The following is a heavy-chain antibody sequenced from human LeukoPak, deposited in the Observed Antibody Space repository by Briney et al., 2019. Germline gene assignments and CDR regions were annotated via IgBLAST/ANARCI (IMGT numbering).Heavy chain of an antibody. J-gene: IGHJ5*02. CDR2: INIDGATT. CDR3: VRGAVGTGVWFDP. CDR1: GFTFSGYW. D-gene: IGHD1-26*01. Sequence: GGSLRLSCAASGFTFSGYWMHCVRQAPGKGLEWVSRINIDGATTNYADSVKGRFTISRDNAKNTLHLQMNSLRADDTAVYYCVRGAVGTGVWFDPWGQGTLVTVCS. V-gene: IGHV3-74*01.